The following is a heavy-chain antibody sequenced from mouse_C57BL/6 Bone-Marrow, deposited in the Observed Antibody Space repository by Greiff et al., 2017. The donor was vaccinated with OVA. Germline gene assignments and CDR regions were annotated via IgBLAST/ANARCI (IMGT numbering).Heavy chain of an antibody. D-gene: IGHD2-3*01. Sequence: VQLQQPGTELVKPGASVKLSCKASGYTFTSYWMHWVKQRPGQGLEWIGNINPSNGGTNYNEKFKSKATLTADKSSSTADVQLRSRTSEYSAVDYCARAGGYYVGRYFDVWGTGTTVTVSS. CDR3: ARAGGYYVGRYFDV. V-gene: IGHV1-53*01. J-gene: IGHJ1*03. CDR2: INPSNGGT. CDR1: GYTFTSYW.